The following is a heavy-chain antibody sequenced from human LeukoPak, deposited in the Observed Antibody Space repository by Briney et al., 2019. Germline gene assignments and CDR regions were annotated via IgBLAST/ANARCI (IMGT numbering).Heavy chain of an antibody. CDR3: ARVARRISSSASQYFQH. CDR2: IIPILGIA. CDR1: GGTFSSYA. V-gene: IGHV1-69*04. Sequence: SVKVSCKASGGTFSSYAISWVRQAPGQGLEWMGRIIPILGIANYAQKFQGRVTITADKSTSTAYMELRSLRSDDTAVYYCARVARRISSSASQYFQHWGQGTLVTVSS. D-gene: IGHD6-6*01. J-gene: IGHJ1*01.